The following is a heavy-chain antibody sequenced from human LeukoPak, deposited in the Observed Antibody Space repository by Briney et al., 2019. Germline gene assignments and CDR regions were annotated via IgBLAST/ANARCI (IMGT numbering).Heavy chain of an antibody. V-gene: IGHV1-24*01. CDR2: FDPEDGET. CDR3: ATGRRGYSGYDPSTGVTGASNWFDP. Sequence: ASVKVSCKVSGYTLTELSMHWVRQAPGKGLEWMGGFDPEDGETIYAQKFQGRVTMTEDTSTDTAYMELSSLRSEDTAVYYCATGRRGYSGYDPSTGVTGASNWFDPWGQGTLDTVSS. CDR1: GYTLTELS. D-gene: IGHD5-12*01. J-gene: IGHJ5*02.